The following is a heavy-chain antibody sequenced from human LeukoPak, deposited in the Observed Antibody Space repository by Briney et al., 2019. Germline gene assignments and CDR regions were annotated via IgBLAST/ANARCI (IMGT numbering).Heavy chain of an antibody. D-gene: IGHD6-13*01. Sequence: SETLSLTCTVSAGPISSTYWSWIRQPAGKGLEWIGRIYTSGSTNYNPSLKSRVTMSVDTSKNQFSLKLSSVTAADTAVYYCASLRAAGTIDYWGQGTLVTVSS. CDR3: ASLRAAGTIDY. CDR2: IYTSGST. J-gene: IGHJ4*02. CDR1: AGPISSTY. V-gene: IGHV4-4*07.